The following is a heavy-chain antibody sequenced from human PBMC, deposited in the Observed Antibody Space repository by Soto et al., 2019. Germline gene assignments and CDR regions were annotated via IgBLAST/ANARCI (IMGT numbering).Heavy chain of an antibody. V-gene: IGHV4-31*03. J-gene: IGHJ5*02. Sequence: SETLSLTCTVSGGSISSGGYYWSWIRQHPGKGLEWIGYIYYSGSTYYNPSLKSRVTISVDTSKNQFSLKLSSVTAADTAVYYCARATLPSGPKRNWFDPWGQGTLVTVSS. CDR3: ARATLPSGPKRNWFDP. D-gene: IGHD2-15*01. CDR2: IYYSGST. CDR1: GGSISSGGYY.